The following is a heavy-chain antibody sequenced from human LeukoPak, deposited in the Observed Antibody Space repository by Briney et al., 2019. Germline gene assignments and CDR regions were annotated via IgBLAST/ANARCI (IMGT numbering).Heavy chain of an antibody. D-gene: IGHD3-3*01. Sequence: GGSLRLSCAASGFTFSSYAMHWVRQAPGKGLEWVAVISYDGSNKYYADSVKGRFTISRDNSKNTLYLQMNSLRAEDTAVYYCARVGWRGQRVGTIFPRYYYMDVWGKGTTVTVSS. J-gene: IGHJ6*03. CDR2: ISYDGSNK. CDR3: ARVGWRGQRVGTIFPRYYYMDV. CDR1: GFTFSSYA. V-gene: IGHV3-30*04.